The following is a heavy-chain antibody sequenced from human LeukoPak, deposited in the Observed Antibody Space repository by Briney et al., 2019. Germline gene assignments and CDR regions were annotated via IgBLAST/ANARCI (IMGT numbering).Heavy chain of an antibody. D-gene: IGHD1-26*01. CDR1: GFTFSSYS. Sequence: GGSLRLSRAVSGFTFSSYSMNWVRQAPGKGLEWVSSISSSSSYIYYADSVKGRFTISRDNAKNSLYLQMNSLRAEDTAVYYCARALASGSSAFDYRGQVTLVTVSS. CDR3: ARALASGSSAFDY. CDR2: ISSSSSYI. J-gene: IGHJ4*02. V-gene: IGHV3-21*01.